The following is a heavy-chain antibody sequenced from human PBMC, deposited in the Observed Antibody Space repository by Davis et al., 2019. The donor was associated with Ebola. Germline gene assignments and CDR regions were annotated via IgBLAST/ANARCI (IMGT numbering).Heavy chain of an antibody. D-gene: IGHD1-26*01. V-gene: IGHV3-9*01. J-gene: IGHJ5*02. CDR1: GFTFDDYA. CDR2: ISWNSGSI. CDR3: ANWVLVGPTT. Sequence: LKISCAASGFTFDDYAMHWVRQAPGKGLEWVSGISWNSGSIGYADSVKGRFTISRDNSKNTLYLQMNSLRAGDTAVYYCANWVLVGPTTWGQGTLVTVSS.